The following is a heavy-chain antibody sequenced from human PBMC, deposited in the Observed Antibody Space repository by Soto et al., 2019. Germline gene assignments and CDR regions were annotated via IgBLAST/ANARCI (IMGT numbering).Heavy chain of an antibody. D-gene: IGHD3-10*01. CDR2: IYYSGST. CDR1: GGSISSSSYY. CDR3: AGGHYYGSGSSPLDY. Sequence: QLQLQESGPGLVKPSETLSLTCTVSGGSISSSSYYWGWIRQPPGKGLEWIGSIYYSGSTYYNPSLKSRVTLSVDTSKNQFSLKLSSVTAADTAVYYCAGGHYYGSGSSPLDYWGQGTLVTVSS. V-gene: IGHV4-39*01. J-gene: IGHJ4*02.